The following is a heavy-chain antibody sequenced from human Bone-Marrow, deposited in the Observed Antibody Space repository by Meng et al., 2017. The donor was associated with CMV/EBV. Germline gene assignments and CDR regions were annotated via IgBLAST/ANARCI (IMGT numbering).Heavy chain of an antibody. CDR1: GYTFTTYD. CDR3: ARGRTPVVEMATIGGYYFDY. D-gene: IGHD5-24*01. CDR2: MNPNSGNT. V-gene: IGHV1-8*01. J-gene: IGHJ4*02. Sequence: ASVKVSCKASGYTFTTYDINWVRQATGQGLEWMGWMNPNSGNTGYAQKFQGRVTLTRVTSISTAYMELSSLRSEDTAVYYCARGRTPVVEMATIGGYYFDYWGQGTLVTVSS.